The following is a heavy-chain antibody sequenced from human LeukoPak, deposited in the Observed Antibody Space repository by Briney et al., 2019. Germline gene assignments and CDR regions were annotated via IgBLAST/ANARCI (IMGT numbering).Heavy chain of an antibody. CDR3: AKGPAYYYESSGYYYWDY. Sequence: PGASLRLSCAASGFTFSSYAMSWVRQAPGKGLEWVSAISGSGAGTYYADSVKGRFTISRDNSKNTLYLQMNSLRAEDTVVYYCAKGPAYYYESSGYYYWDYWGQGTLVTVSS. D-gene: IGHD3-22*01. V-gene: IGHV3-23*01. J-gene: IGHJ4*02. CDR1: GFTFSSYA. CDR2: ISGSGAGT.